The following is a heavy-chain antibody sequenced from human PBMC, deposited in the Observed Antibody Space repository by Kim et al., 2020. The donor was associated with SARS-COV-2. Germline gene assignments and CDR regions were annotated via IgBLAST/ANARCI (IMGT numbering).Heavy chain of an antibody. Sequence: GGSLRLSCAASDFTVTTHYMSWVRQAPGKGLEWVSVIHRSGTTYYAGSVKGRFTISRDNSKNTVYLQMNSLRADDTAVYYCASRSGGLSGSYSNGRDVWGQGATVSLSS. J-gene: IGHJ6*02. CDR3: ASRSGGLSGSYSNGRDV. CDR1: DFTVTTHY. D-gene: IGHD2-15*01. CDR2: IHRSGTT. V-gene: IGHV3-53*01.